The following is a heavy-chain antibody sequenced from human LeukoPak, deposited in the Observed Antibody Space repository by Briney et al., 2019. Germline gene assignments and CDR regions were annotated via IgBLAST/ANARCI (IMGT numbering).Heavy chain of an antibody. Sequence: KPSETLSLTCTVSGGSISSCYWSWIRQPAGKGLEWIGRIYTSGSTNYNPSLKSRVTMSVDTSKNQFSLKLSSVTAADTAVYYCARERLFYYSNYLFDYWGQGTLVTVSS. CDR3: ARERLFYYSNYLFDY. D-gene: IGHD4-11*01. CDR1: GGSISSCY. V-gene: IGHV4-4*07. CDR2: IYTSGST. J-gene: IGHJ4*02.